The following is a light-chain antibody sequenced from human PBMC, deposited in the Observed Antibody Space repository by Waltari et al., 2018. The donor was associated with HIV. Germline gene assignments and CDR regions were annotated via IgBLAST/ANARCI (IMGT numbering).Light chain of an antibody. CDR1: RDISNH. V-gene: IGKV1-33*01. CDR2: DAS. Sequence: DIQMTQSPSSLSASVGDRVTITCQASRDISNHLNWYQQKPGTAPQRLIYDASNVETGIPSRFSGSGSGTDFTFTISSLQPEDSAIYSCQQYANVPWTFGQGTRVEIK. CDR3: QQYANVPWT. J-gene: IGKJ1*01.